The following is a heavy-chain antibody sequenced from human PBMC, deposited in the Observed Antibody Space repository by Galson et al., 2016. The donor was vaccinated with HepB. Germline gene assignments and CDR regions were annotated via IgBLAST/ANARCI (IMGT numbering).Heavy chain of an antibody. Sequence: TLSLTCNVSGFSISSGGYYWSWIRQHPGKGLEWIGFIFNSETYYSPSLKSRVTISVDTSKSLFSLKLTSVTAADTAVYFCARCDYDFWSKKAIFDYWGQGTLVTVSS. V-gene: IGHV4-31*03. CDR3: ARCDYDFWSKKAIFDY. D-gene: IGHD3-3*01. CDR2: IFNSET. J-gene: IGHJ4*02. CDR1: GFSISSGGYY.